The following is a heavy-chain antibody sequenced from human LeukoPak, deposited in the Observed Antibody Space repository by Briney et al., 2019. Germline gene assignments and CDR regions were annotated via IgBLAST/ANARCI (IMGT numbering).Heavy chain of an antibody. CDR3: ARDRIVGATGDY. V-gene: IGHV1-18*01. J-gene: IGHJ4*02. CDR2: ISAYNGNT. D-gene: IGHD1-26*01. CDR1: GYTFTSYG. Sequence: EASVKVSCKASGYTFTSYGISWVRQAPGQGLEWMGWISAYNGNTNYAQKLQGRVTMTTDTSTSTVYMELSSLRSEDTAVYYCARDRIVGATGDYWGQGTLVTVSS.